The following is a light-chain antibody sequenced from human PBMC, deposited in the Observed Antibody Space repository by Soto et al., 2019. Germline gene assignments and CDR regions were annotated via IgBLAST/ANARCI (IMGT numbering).Light chain of an antibody. Sequence: QSVLTQPPSASGSPGQSVTISCTGTSSDVGGYNYVSWYQQHPGKAPKLMIYEVSKRPSGVPDRCSGSKSGNTASLTVSGLQAEDEADYYCSSYAGSNNHVVFGGGTKLTVL. J-gene: IGLJ2*01. CDR1: SSDVGGYNY. V-gene: IGLV2-8*01. CDR2: EVS. CDR3: SSYAGSNNHVV.